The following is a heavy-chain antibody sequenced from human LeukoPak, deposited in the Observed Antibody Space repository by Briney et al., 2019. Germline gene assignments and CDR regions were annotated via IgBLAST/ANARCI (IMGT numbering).Heavy chain of an antibody. V-gene: IGHV3-48*03. J-gene: IGHJ4*02. CDR1: GFTFSSYE. CDR3: AREGSRTFDY. CDR2: ISSSGSTI. Sequence: GGTLRLSCAASGFTFSSYEMNWVRQAPGKGLEWVSYISSSGSTIYYADSVKGRFTISRDNAKNSLYLQMNSLRAEDTAVYYCAREGSRTFDYWGQGTLVTVSS.